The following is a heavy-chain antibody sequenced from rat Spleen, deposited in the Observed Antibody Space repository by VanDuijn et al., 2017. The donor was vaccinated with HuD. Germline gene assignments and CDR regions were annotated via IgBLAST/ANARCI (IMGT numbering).Heavy chain of an antibody. CDR3: ARGGELGDLDY. CDR1: GFSLTSNG. J-gene: IGHJ2*01. Sequence: QVQLKESGPGLVQPSQTLSLTCTVSGFSLTSNGVSWVRQPPGKSLEWIAAISSDGNSYYNSGLKSRLSISRDTSTRQVFLKMNSLQTEDTAIYFCARGGELGDLDYWGQGVMVTVSS. V-gene: IGHV2S12*01. CDR2: ISSDGNS. D-gene: IGHD5-1*01.